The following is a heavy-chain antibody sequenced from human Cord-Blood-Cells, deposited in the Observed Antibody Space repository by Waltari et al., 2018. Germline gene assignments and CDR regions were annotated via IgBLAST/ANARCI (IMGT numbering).Heavy chain of an antibody. CDR3: ATDRRDGYNYGDAFDI. CDR1: GYTLTELS. CDR2: FDPEDGET. D-gene: IGHD5-12*01. J-gene: IGHJ3*02. Sequence: QVQLVQSGAEVKKPGASVKVSCQVSGYTLTELSMHWVRRAPGKGLEWMGGFDPEDGETIYAQKFQGRVTMTEDTSTDTAYMELSSLRSEDTAVYYCATDRRDGYNYGDAFDIWGQGTMVTVSS. V-gene: IGHV1-24*01.